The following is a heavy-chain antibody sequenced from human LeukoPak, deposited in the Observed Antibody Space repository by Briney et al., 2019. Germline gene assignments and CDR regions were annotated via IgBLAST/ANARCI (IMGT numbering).Heavy chain of an antibody. CDR2: ISSSGSTI. V-gene: IGHV3-48*03. CDR3: ARDSSVELVRGVIITY. J-gene: IGHJ4*02. Sequence: GGSLRLSCAASGFTYSSYEMNWVRQAPGKGLEWVSYISSSGSTIYYADSVKGRFTISRDNSKNTLYLQMNSLRAEDTAVYYCARDSSVELVRGVIITYWGQGTLVTVSS. CDR1: GFTYSSYE. D-gene: IGHD3-10*01.